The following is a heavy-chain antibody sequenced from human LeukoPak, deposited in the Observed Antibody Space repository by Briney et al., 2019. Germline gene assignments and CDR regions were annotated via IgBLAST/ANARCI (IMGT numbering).Heavy chain of an antibody. Sequence: PSETLSLTCAVYGGSFSGYCWSWIRQPPGKGLEWIGEINHSGSTNYNPSLKSRVTISVDTSKNQFSLKLSSVTAADTAVYYGARGRGFLEWLEPGYYYYYYMDVWGKGTTVTVSS. J-gene: IGHJ6*03. CDR3: ARGRGFLEWLEPGYYYYYYMDV. CDR1: GGSFSGYC. CDR2: INHSGST. V-gene: IGHV4-34*01. D-gene: IGHD3-3*01.